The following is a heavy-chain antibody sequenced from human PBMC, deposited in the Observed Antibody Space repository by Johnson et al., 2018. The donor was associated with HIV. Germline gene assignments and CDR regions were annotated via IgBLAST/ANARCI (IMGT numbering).Heavy chain of an antibody. D-gene: IGHD3-10*01. CDR2: IGSAGDT. CDR3: ARVGAFGDGISLGAFDI. CDR1: GFTFRSYD. V-gene: IGHV3-13*01. J-gene: IGHJ3*02. Sequence: VQLVESGGGVVQPGRSLRLSCAASGFTFRSYDMHWVRQATGKGLEWVSGIGSAGDTYYPGSVKGRFTISRETAKNSLYLQMHSLRAGDTAVYYCARVGAFGDGISLGAFDIWGQGTMVTVSS.